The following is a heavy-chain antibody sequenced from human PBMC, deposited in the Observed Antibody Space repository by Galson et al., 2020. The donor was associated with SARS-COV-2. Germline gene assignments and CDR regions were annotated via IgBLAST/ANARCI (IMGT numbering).Heavy chain of an antibody. CDR3: ARQKVGATRGSYDYGIDV. Sequence: ETSETLSLTCTVSGGSIRSYYWNWIRQPPGKRLEWIGYIYYSGTTNYNHDRKRRVSISVDTSKNQYSLKLSSVTAADTAVYYCARQKVGATRGSYDYGIDVWGQGTTVTVSS. J-gene: IGHJ6*02. D-gene: IGHD1-26*01. CDR1: GGSIRSYY. CDR2: IYYSGTT. V-gene: IGHV4-59*08.